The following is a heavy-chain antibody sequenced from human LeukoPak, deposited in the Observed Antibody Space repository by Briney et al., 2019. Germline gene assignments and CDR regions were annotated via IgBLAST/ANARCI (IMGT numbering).Heavy chain of an antibody. CDR1: GFTFSSYS. CDR3: ARKDYFDY. J-gene: IGHJ4*02. Sequence: GGSLRLSCAASGFTFSSYSMNWVRQAPGKGLEWVSSISSSSSYIYYAVSVKGRFTISRDNAKNSLYLQMNSLRAEDTAVYYCARKDYFDYWGQGTLVTVSS. V-gene: IGHV3-21*01. CDR2: ISSSSSYI.